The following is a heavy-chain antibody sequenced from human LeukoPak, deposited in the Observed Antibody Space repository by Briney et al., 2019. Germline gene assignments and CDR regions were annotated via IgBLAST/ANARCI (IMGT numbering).Heavy chain of an antibody. V-gene: IGHV3-30-3*01. J-gene: IGHJ4*02. Sequence: GGSLRLSCAASGFTFSTYAMSWVRQAPGKGLEWVAVISYDGSNKYYADSVKGRFTISRDNSKNTLYLQMNSLRAEDTAVYYCARGFGNYGLIDYWGQGTLVTVSS. CDR2: ISYDGSNK. D-gene: IGHD4-11*01. CDR1: GFTFSTYA. CDR3: ARGFGNYGLIDY.